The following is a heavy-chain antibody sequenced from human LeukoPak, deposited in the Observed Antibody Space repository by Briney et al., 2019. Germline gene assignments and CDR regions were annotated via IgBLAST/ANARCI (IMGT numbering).Heavy chain of an antibody. V-gene: IGHV3-11*06. Sequence: PGGSLRLSCATSGFTFSSSTFGSYTMSWIRQAPGKGLEWVSYISSSSSYTNYADSVKGRFTISRDNAKNSLYLQMNSLRAEDTAVYYCARDEGVVVPAAIMQCGMDVWGQGTTVTVSS. CDR2: ISSSSSYT. CDR3: ARDEGVVVPAAIMQCGMDV. CDR1: GFTFSSST. D-gene: IGHD2-2*02. J-gene: IGHJ6*02.